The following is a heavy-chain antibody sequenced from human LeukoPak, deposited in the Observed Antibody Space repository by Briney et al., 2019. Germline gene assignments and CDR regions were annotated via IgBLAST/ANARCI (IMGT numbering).Heavy chain of an antibody. CDR1: GFTFSSYW. CDR3: ARVPYSSGWYVGALDI. Sequence: GGSLRLSCAASGFTFSSYWMSWVRQAPGKGLEWVANIKQDGSEKYYVDSVKGRFTISRDNAKNSLYLQMNSLRAEDTAVYYCARVPYSSGWYVGALDIWGQGTMVTVSS. D-gene: IGHD6-19*01. CDR2: IKQDGSEK. V-gene: IGHV3-7*01. J-gene: IGHJ3*02.